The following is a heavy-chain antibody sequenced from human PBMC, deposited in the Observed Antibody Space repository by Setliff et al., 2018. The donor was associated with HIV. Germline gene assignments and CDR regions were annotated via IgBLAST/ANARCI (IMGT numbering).Heavy chain of an antibody. CDR1: GGSFSGYY. CDR2: INQSGST. V-gene: IGHV4-34*01. D-gene: IGHD3-16*01. Sequence: SETLSLTCAVYGGSFSGYYWSWIRQPPGKGLEWIGEINQSGSTNYNPSLKSRATKSVDRSKNQFSLKLSSVTAADTAVHYCARVRMGGYFDFWGQGTLVTVSS. J-gene: IGHJ4*02. CDR3: ARVRMGGYFDF.